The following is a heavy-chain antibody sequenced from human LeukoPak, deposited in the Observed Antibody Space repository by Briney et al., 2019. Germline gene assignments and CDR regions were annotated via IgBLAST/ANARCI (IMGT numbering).Heavy chain of an antibody. Sequence: SETLSLTCSVSGDSINNYYWNWNRQPPGKGLEWIGYIYYSGSTRYNPSLQSRVTMSIGTSKAQFSLKLDSVTAADTAVYYCARRLRLKNPGGDAFDIWGQGTVVTVSS. CDR3: ARRLRLKNPGGDAFDI. J-gene: IGHJ3*02. CDR2: IYYSGST. D-gene: IGHD5/OR15-5a*01. V-gene: IGHV4-59*08. CDR1: GDSINNYY.